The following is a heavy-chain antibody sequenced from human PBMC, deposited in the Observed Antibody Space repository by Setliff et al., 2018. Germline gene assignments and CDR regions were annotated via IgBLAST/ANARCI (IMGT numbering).Heavy chain of an antibody. J-gene: IGHJ4*02. Sequence: SETLSLTCAVYGGSFSGYYWTWIRQPPGKGLEWIGEINHSGSSNYNPSLKSRVTISVDTSKNQFSLNLSSVTAADTAVYYCARGLRYSGSYYVNYWGQGTLVTVS. CDR2: INHSGSS. CDR1: GGSFSGYY. D-gene: IGHD1-26*01. CDR3: ARGLRYSGSYYVNY. V-gene: IGHV4-34*01.